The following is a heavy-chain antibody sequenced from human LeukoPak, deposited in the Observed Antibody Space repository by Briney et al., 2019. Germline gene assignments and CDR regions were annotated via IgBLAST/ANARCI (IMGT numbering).Heavy chain of an antibody. V-gene: IGHV3-48*03. Sequence: GGSLRLSCAASGFTFSSYEMNWVRQAPGKGLEWVSYISSSGSTIYYADSVKGRFTISRDNAKNSLYLQMNSLRAEDTAVYYCAKESSTGYSSGWPYYFDYWGQGTLVTVSS. CDR2: ISSSGSTI. D-gene: IGHD6-19*01. CDR1: GFTFSSYE. J-gene: IGHJ4*02. CDR3: AKESSTGYSSGWPYYFDY.